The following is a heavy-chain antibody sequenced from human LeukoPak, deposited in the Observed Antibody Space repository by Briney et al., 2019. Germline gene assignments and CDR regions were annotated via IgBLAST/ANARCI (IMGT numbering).Heavy chain of an antibody. D-gene: IGHD2-21*01. CDR2: INHHGSDK. V-gene: IGHV3-7*01. CDR1: GFAFSIYW. Sequence: PGGSLRLSCAASGFAFSIYWMSWVRQAPGKGLEWVANINHHGSDKWYVDSVKGRFTIARDNTDNSLSLQMNSLRVEDTAVYYCARSDSIGYVDYWGQGTLITVSS. CDR3: ARSDSIGYVDY. J-gene: IGHJ4*02.